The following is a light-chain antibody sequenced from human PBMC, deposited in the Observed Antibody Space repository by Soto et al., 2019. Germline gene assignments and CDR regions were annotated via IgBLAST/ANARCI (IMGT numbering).Light chain of an antibody. Sequence: EIVLTQSPATLSLSPGESATLSCRASQSVGTYLAWYQQKPGQAHRLLIYDASNMDTGIPARFSGSGSGTDFTLIISGLEPEDFAVYYCQQRTNWPPRTFGGGTKVEIK. J-gene: IGKJ4*01. CDR2: DAS. CDR1: QSVGTY. V-gene: IGKV3-11*01. CDR3: QQRTNWPPRT.